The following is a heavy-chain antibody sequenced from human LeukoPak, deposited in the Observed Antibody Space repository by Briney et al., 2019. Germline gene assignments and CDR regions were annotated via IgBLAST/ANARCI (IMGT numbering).Heavy chain of an antibody. J-gene: IGHJ4*02. Sequence: SSETLSLTCAVYGGSFSGYYWSWIRQPPGKGLEWIGEINHSGSTNYNPSLKSRVTISVDTSKNQFSLKLSSVTAADTAVYYCARGTVTTSYDYWGQGTLVAVSS. D-gene: IGHD4-17*01. CDR1: GGSFSGYY. CDR3: ARGTVTTSYDY. V-gene: IGHV4-34*01. CDR2: INHSGST.